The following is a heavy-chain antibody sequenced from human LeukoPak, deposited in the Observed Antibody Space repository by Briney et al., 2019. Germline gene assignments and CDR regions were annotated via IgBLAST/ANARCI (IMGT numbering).Heavy chain of an antibody. CDR3: ARSMDYYDSSGYYDPLGYYYGMDV. CDR2: IIPIFGTA. CDR1: GGTFSSYA. J-gene: IGHJ6*02. D-gene: IGHD3-22*01. Sequence: ASVNVSCKASGGTFSSYAISWVRQAPGQGLEWMGGIIPIFGTANYAQKFQGRVTITADESTSTAYMELSSLRSEDTAVYYCARSMDYYDSSGYYDPLGYYYGMDVWGQGTTVTVSS. V-gene: IGHV1-69*01.